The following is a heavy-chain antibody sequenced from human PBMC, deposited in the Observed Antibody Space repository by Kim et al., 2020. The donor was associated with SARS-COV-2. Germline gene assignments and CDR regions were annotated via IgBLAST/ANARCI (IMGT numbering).Heavy chain of an antibody. CDR3: ARETFVVVPLGGYYYYYGMDV. Sequence: SETLSLTCTVSGGSVSSGSYYWSWIRQPPGKGLEWIGYIYYSGSTNYNPSLKSRVTISVDTSKNQFSLKLSSVTAADTAVYYCARETFVVVPLGGYYYYYGMDVWGQGTTVTVSS. CDR1: GGSVSSGSYY. D-gene: IGHD2-2*01. J-gene: IGHJ6*02. CDR2: IYYSGST. V-gene: IGHV4-61*01.